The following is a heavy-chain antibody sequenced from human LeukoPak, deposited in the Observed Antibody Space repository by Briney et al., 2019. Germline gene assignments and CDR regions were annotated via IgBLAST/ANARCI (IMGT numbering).Heavy chain of an antibody. Sequence: GGSLRLSCAASGFTFSSYSMNWVRQAPGKGLEWVSSISSSSSYIYYADSVKGRFTISRDNAKNSLYLQMYSLRAEDTAVYYCARELERTDWFDPWGQGTLVTVSS. D-gene: IGHD1-1*01. CDR2: ISSSSSYI. V-gene: IGHV3-21*01. J-gene: IGHJ5*02. CDR3: ARELERTDWFDP. CDR1: GFTFSSYS.